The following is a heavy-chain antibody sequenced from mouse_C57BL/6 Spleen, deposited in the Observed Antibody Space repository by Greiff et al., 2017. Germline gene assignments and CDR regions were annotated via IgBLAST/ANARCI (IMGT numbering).Heavy chain of an antibody. CDR2: IHPNSGST. CDR3: ARGPPYYGSSSYWYVDV. V-gene: IGHV1-64*01. D-gene: IGHD1-1*01. Sequence: QVQLQQPGAELVKPGASVKLSCKASGYTFTSYWMHWVKQRPGQGLEWIGMIHPNSGSTNYNEKFKSKATLTVDKSSSTAYMQLSSLTSEDSAVYYCARGPPYYGSSSYWYVDVWGTGTTVTVSS. J-gene: IGHJ1*03. CDR1: GYTFTSYW.